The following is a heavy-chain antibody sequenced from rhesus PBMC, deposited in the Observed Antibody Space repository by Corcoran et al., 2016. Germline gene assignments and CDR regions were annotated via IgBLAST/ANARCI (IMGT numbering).Heavy chain of an antibody. CDR1: GFSLSTSGMG. CDR2: IYWKDDK. Sequence: QVTLKESGPALVKPTQTLTLTCTFSGFSLSTSGMGVGWIRQPSRKTLEWLGHIYWKDDKYYTTSLMSRLTISKDTSKNQVVLTMTNMDPVDTATYYCARRPSIPAAASFDYWGQGVLVTVSS. V-gene: IGHV2-1*01. CDR3: ARRPSIPAAASFDY. J-gene: IGHJ4*01. D-gene: IGHD6-31*01.